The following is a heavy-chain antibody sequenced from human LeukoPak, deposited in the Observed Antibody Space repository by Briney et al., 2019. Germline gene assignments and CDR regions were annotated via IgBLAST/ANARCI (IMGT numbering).Heavy chain of an antibody. Sequence: NPSETLSLTCTVSGGSISSYYWGWIRQPPGKGLGWIGSIYYSGSTYYNPSLKSRVTISVDTSKNQFSLKLSSVTAADTAVYYCARGSTSYGSRPLDYWGQGTLVTVSS. CDR3: ARGSTSYGSRPLDY. CDR2: IYYSGST. CDR1: GGSISSYY. J-gene: IGHJ4*02. V-gene: IGHV4-39*07. D-gene: IGHD5-18*01.